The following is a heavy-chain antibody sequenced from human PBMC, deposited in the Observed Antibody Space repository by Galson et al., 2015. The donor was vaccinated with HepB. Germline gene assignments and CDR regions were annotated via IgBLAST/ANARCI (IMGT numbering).Heavy chain of an antibody. V-gene: IGHV3-53*01. CDR1: GFSVSNNY. Sequence: SLRLSCAASGFSVSNNYVNWVRQAPGKGLEWVSLLSLNDNTFYADSVKGRFTVSRDNSKNTVYLQMDRLRAEDTAVYFCASPTSETWDLLLSDWGQRTLVTVTS. CDR3: ASPTSETWDLLLSD. D-gene: IGHD1-26*01. J-gene: IGHJ4*02. CDR2: LSLNDNT.